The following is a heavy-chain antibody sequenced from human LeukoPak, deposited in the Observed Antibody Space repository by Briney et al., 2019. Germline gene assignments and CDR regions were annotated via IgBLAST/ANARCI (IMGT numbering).Heavy chain of an antibody. CDR1: GGSITTSTYY. Sequence: SETLSLTCTVSGGSITTSTYYWGWIRQPPGKGLEWIGTIYYSGYTYYNPSLESRVTIFVDTSKNQFSLKLSSVTAADTAVYYCARRWGSYSSSWYGPAGFDPWGQGTLVTVSS. D-gene: IGHD6-13*01. CDR3: ARRWGSYSSSWYGPAGFDP. V-gene: IGHV4-39*01. J-gene: IGHJ5*02. CDR2: IYYSGYT.